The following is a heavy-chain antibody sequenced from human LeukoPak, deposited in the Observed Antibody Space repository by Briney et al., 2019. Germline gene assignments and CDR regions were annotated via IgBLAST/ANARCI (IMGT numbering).Heavy chain of an antibody. CDR3: ARHSGSGSLSRPFDP. CDR2: VYYTGST. V-gene: IGHV4-39*02. D-gene: IGHD3-10*01. Sequence: KSSETLSLTCTVSGDSATSGGFYWAWLRQPPGRGLEWIATVYYTGSTYYNPSLNSRVTISIDTSKNHFSLKLRSVVAPDTAVYYCARHSGSGSLSRPFDPWGQGTLVTVSS. CDR1: GDSATSGGFY. J-gene: IGHJ5*02.